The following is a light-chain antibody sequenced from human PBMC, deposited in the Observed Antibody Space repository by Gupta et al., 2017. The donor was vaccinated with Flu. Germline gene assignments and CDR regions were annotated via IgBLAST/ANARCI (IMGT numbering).Light chain of an antibody. Sequence: PSAPSASVGDRVTITCRASQRISKYFNWYQQKPGKAPEVLIYAASTVQSGVPSRFSSSRSGTDFTLTINRLQPEDFATYYCQQSYTTPRSFGRGTKVDVK. J-gene: IGKJ3*01. CDR2: AAS. CDR3: QQSYTTPRS. V-gene: IGKV1-39*01. CDR1: QRISKY.